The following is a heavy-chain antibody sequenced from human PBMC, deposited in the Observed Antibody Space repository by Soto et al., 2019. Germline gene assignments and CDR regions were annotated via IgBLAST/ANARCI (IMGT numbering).Heavy chain of an antibody. CDR2: IYSGGST. Sequence: EVQLVESGGGLIQPGGSMRLSCAASGFTVISNYMSWVRQAPGKGLEWVSVIYSGGSTYYADSVKGRFTISRDNSKNTLYLQMNSLRAEDTAVYYCARDYYDSSGSHDAFDIWGQGTMVTVSS. CDR3: ARDYYDSSGSHDAFDI. J-gene: IGHJ3*02. CDR1: GFTVISNY. D-gene: IGHD3-22*01. V-gene: IGHV3-53*01.